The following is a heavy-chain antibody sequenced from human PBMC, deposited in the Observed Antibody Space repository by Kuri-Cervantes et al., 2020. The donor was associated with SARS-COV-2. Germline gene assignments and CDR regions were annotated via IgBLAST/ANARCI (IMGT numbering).Heavy chain of an antibody. J-gene: IGHJ6*02. CDR2: TYYRSKWYN. CDR3: ARDRSIFGVVTPRMDYYYGMDV. CDR1: GDSVSSNSAA. D-gene: IGHD3-3*01. Sequence: LRLSCAISGDSVSSNSAAWNWIRQSPSRGLEWLGRTYYRSKWYNDYAVSVKSRITINPDTSKNQFSLQPNSVTPEDTAVYYCARDRSIFGVVTPRMDYYYGMDVWGQGTTVTVSS. V-gene: IGHV6-1*01.